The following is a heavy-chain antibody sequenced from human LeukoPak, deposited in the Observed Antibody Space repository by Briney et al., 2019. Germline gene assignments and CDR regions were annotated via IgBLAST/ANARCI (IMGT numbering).Heavy chain of an antibody. V-gene: IGHV4-38-2*02. J-gene: IGHJ4*02. CDR2: IYHSGST. D-gene: IGHD6-19*01. CDR1: GYSISGNYH. CDR3: ARVRAVAGTPPDY. Sequence: PSETLSLTCTVSGYSISGNYHWGWIRQPPGKGLEWIATIYHSGSTYYNPSLKSRVTISVDTSKNQFSLKMRSVTAADTAVYYCARVRAVAGTPPDYWGQGTLVTVSS.